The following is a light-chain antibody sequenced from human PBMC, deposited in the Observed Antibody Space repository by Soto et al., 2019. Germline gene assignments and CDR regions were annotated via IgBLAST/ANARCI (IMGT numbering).Light chain of an antibody. V-gene: IGKV4-1*01. CDR1: QSVFYSSNNKNY. J-gene: IGKJ1*01. CDR3: QQDSATPQT. CDR2: WAS. Sequence: DIVMTQSPDSLAVSLGERATINCKSSQSVFYSSNNKNYLAWYQQKPGQPPRLLIYWASTRESGVPDRFSGSGSGTDFTLTISSLQAEDVAVYYCQQDSATPQTFGQGTKVEIK.